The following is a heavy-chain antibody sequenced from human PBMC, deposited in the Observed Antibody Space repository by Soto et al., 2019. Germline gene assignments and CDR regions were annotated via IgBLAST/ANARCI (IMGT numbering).Heavy chain of an antibody. V-gene: IGHV4-39*01. J-gene: IGHJ4*01. D-gene: IGHD3-22*01. CDR2: IYYSGST. CDR3: ARHGYDSSGYYYEDAVNFDY. CDR1: GGSISSSSYY. Sequence: SETLSLTCTVSGGSISSSSYYWGWIRQPPGKGLEWIGSIYYSGSTYYNTSLKSRVTISVDTSKNQFSLKLSSVTAADTAVYYCARHGYDSSGYYYEDAVNFDYWG.